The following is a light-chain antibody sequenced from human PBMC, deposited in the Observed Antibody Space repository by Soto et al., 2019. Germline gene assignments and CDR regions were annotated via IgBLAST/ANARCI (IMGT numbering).Light chain of an antibody. CDR3: QQYNSYPLT. CDR2: KAS. CDR1: QSISSW. Sequence: DIQMTQSPSTLSASVGDRVTITCRARQSISSWLACYQQKPGKAPKLLIYKASSLESVVPSRYSGSGSGTEFTLTISSLQPDDCATYYCQQYNSYPLTFGGGTTVEIK. V-gene: IGKV1-5*03. J-gene: IGKJ4*01.